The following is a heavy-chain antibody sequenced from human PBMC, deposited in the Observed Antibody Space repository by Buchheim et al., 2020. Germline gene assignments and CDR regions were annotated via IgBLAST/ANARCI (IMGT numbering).Heavy chain of an antibody. V-gene: IGHV3-23*01. J-gene: IGHJ5*02. D-gene: IGHD3-3*01. CDR3: VKHITASGSIFDP. CDR2: IGGHGANT. Sequence: EIQLLESGGGLVQPGGSRRLSCVASDFIFSNFAMSWVRHAPGKRLEWGASIGGHGANTFYSDDVKGRFTISSDHAPNQFYLDMSSLRVEDTATYYCVKHITASGSIFDPWGQG. CDR1: DFIFSNFA.